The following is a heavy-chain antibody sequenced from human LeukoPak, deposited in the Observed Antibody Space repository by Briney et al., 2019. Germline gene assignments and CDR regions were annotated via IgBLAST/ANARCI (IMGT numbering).Heavy chain of an antibody. CDR2: ITPSAGST. CDR1: GYTFTSYY. Sequence: ASVKVSCKGSGYTFTSYYMHWVRQAPGQGGECMGIITPSAGSTSYAQTFQRRVTMTRDTSTNTVYMELSSLRSEDTAVYYCASHPTHQLMDVWGKGTTVTVSS. J-gene: IGHJ6*03. D-gene: IGHD1-1*01. CDR3: ASHPTHQLMDV. V-gene: IGHV1-46*03.